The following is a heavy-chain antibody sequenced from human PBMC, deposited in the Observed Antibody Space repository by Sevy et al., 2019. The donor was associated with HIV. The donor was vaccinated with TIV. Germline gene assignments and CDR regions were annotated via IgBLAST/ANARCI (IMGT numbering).Heavy chain of an antibody. J-gene: IGHJ4*02. CDR3: ARPGGDL. V-gene: IGHV4-34*01. Sequence: SETLSLTCAVFGGSFNPYYWSWIRQSPGKGLEWIGEINHSGNTNYNPSLESRVTISVDTSKNQFSLRLTSMTAADKAMYYCARPGGDLWGRGTLVTVSS. CDR2: INHSGNT. CDR1: GGSFNPYY. D-gene: IGHD3-16*01.